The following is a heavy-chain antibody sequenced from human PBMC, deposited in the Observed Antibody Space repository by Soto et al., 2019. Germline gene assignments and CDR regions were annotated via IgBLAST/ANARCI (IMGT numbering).Heavy chain of an antibody. J-gene: IGHJ6*02. Sequence: PGESLTTWCEGSGNSFTSYWISLVLQMPGKGLEWLGRIDPSDSYTNYSPSFQGHVTISADKSISTAYLQWSSPKASDTAMYYCARSEGHGSSWYSYGMDVWGQGTTVTVSS. V-gene: IGHV5-10-1*01. D-gene: IGHD6-13*01. CDR3: ARSEGHGSSWYSYGMDV. CDR1: GNSFTSYW. CDR2: IDPSDSYT.